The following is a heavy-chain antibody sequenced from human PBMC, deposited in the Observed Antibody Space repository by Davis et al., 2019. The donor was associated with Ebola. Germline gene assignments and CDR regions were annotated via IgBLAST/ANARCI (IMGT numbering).Heavy chain of an antibody. CDR3: ARDPRYCSSTSCFGY. CDR2: IIPILGIA. CDR1: GGTFSSYA. Sequence: SVKVSCKASGGTFSSYAISWVRQAPGQGLEWMGRIIPILGIANYAQKFQGRVTITADKSTSTAYMELSSLRSEDTAVYYWARDPRYCSSTSCFGYWGQGTLVTVSS. V-gene: IGHV1-69*04. D-gene: IGHD2-2*01. J-gene: IGHJ4*02.